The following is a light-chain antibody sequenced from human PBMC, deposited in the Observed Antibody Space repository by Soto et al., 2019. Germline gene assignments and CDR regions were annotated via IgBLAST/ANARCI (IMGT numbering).Light chain of an antibody. J-gene: IGLJ1*01. CDR2: DNN. CDR3: GTWDSSLSAGV. CDR1: SSNIGNNY. Sequence: QSVLTQPPSVSAAPGQKVTISCSGSSSNIGNNYVSWYQQLPGTAPKLLIYDNNKRPSGIPDQFSGSKSGTSATLGITGLQTGDEADYYCGTWDSSLSAGVFGTGTKLTVL. V-gene: IGLV1-51*01.